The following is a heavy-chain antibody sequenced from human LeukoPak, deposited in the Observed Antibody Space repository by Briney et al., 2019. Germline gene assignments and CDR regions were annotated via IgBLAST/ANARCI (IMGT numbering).Heavy chain of an antibody. CDR3: TTRERVWYSSSWYDY. CDR2: MSFDGSNK. J-gene: IGHJ4*02. CDR1: GFTLSSF. Sequence: GSSLRLSCTASGFTLSSFHWVRQAPGKGLEWGAFMSFDGSNKFYGESVKGRFTISRDNSKNTLYLQMNSLRAEDSAVYYCTTRERVWYSSSWYDYWGQGTLVTVSS. D-gene: IGHD6-13*01. V-gene: IGHV3-30*03.